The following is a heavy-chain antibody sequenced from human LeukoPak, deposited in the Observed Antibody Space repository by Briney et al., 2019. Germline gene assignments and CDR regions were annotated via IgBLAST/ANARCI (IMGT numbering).Heavy chain of an antibody. CDR1: GFTVSSNY. Sequence: GGSLRLSCAASGFTVSSNYMSWVRQAPGKGLEWVSVLYSGGSTYYAGSVKGRFTISRHNSKNTLYLQMNSLRAEDTAVYYCARATYYYDSSGYYYGPYYFDYWGQGTLVTVSS. J-gene: IGHJ4*02. CDR3: ARATYYYDSSGYYYGPYYFDY. D-gene: IGHD3-22*01. V-gene: IGHV3-53*04. CDR2: LYSGGST.